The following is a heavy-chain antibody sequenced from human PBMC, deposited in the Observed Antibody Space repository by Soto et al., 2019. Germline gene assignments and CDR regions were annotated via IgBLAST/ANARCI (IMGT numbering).Heavy chain of an antibody. CDR1: GFTFSSYW. V-gene: IGHV3-74*01. J-gene: IGHJ6*02. CDR2: INSDGSST. Sequence: HPGGSLRLSSAASGFTFSSYWMHWVRQAPGKGLVWVSRINSDGSSTSYADSVKGRFTISRDNAKNTLYLQMNSLRAEDTAVYYSARDRIPTGMDVWGQGTTVTVSS. CDR3: ARDRIPTGMDV.